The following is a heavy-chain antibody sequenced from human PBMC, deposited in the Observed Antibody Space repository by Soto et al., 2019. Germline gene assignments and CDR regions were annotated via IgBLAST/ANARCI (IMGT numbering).Heavy chain of an antibody. V-gene: IGHV3-43*01. CDR1: GFTFDDYT. J-gene: IGHJ4*02. CDR3: AKAYDILTAPDF. CDR2: FSWDGGST. D-gene: IGHD3-9*01. Sequence: GGSLRLSCAASGFTFDDYTMHWVRQAPGKGLEWVSLFSWDGGSTYYADSVKGRFTISRDNSKNSLYLQMNSLRTEDTALYYCAKAYDILTAPDFWGQGTLVTVSS.